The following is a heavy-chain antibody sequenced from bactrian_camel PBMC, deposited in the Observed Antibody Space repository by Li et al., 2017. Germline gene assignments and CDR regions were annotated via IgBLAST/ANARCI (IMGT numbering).Heavy chain of an antibody. CDR3: GRRATFRLGWNHSNQYDY. V-gene: IGHV3S1*01. D-gene: IGHD1*01. Sequence: QLVESGGGLVQPGGSLRLSCVASGYTYNYYCMGWFRQAPGKEREGVAVIDNDGYRTYADSVKGRFTISKDNAKNTLYLQMNSLKPEDTAMYYCGRRATFRLGWNHSNQYDYW. CDR2: IDNDGYRT. CDR1: GYTYNYYC. J-gene: IGHJ4*01.